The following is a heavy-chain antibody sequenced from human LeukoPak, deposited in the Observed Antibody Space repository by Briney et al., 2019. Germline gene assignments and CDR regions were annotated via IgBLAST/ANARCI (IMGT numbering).Heavy chain of an antibody. J-gene: IGHJ1*01. CDR2: ICSSSSCT. D-gene: IGHD3-22*01. CDR1: GFAFSDYY. V-gene: IGHV3-11*06. Sequence: GGSLRLSCAASGFAFSDYYMSWIRQAPGRGLEWVSYICSSSSCTNYADSVKGRFTISRDNAKNSLYLQMNSLRDEDTAVYYCASTYYYDSGGYAAGYFQHWGQGTLVTVSS. CDR3: ASTYYYDSGGYAAGYFQH.